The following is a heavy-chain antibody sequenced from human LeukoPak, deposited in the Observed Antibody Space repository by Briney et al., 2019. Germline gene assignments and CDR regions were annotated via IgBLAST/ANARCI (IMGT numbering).Heavy chain of an antibody. CDR1: GYTFTSYA. Sequence: ASVKVSCKASGYTFTSYAMHWVRQAPGQRLEWMGWINAGNGNTKYSQEFQGRVTITRDTSASTAYMELSSLRSEDTAVYYCARWSSSVGRAFDIWGQGTMVTVSS. V-gene: IGHV1-3*03. CDR2: INAGNGNT. D-gene: IGHD2-2*01. J-gene: IGHJ3*02. CDR3: ARWSSSVGRAFDI.